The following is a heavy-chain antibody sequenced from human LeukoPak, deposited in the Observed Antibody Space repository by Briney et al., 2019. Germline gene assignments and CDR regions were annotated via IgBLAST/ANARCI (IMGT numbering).Heavy chain of an antibody. CDR3: ARATPLTTLDY. V-gene: IGHV4-39*07. D-gene: IGHD4-17*01. CDR2: IYYSGST. CDR1: GGSISSSSYY. J-gene: IGHJ4*02. Sequence: SETLSLTCTVSGGSISSSSYYWGWIRQPPGKGLGWIGSIYYSGSTYYNPSLKSRVTISVDTSKNQFSLKLSSVTAADTAVYYCARATPLTTLDYWGQGTLVTVSS.